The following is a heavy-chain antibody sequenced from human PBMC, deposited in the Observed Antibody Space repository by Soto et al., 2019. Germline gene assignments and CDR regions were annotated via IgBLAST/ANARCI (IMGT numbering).Heavy chain of an antibody. CDR2: IYYSGST. D-gene: IGHD3-9*01. V-gene: IGHV4-59*08. J-gene: IGHJ6*03. CDR1: GGSISSYY. Sequence: SETLSLTCTVSGGSISSYYWSWIRQPPGKGLEWIGYIYYSGSTNYNPSLKSRVTISVDTSKNQFSRKLTSLTAADTAVYYCARHVNSFEAPPGFNYYYSYMDVWGKGTTVTVSS. CDR3: ARHVNSFEAPPGFNYYYSYMDV.